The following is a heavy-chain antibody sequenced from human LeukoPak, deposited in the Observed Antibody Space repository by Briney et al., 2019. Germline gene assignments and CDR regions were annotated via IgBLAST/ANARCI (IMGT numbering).Heavy chain of an antibody. Sequence: GASVKVSCKASGYTFTSYGISWVRQAPGQGLEWMGWISAYNGNTNYAQKLQGRVTMTTDTSTSTAYMELRSLRSEDTAVYYCARAGSITMVRGVISHSKYYYYYMDVWGKGTTVTVSS. J-gene: IGHJ6*03. V-gene: IGHV1-18*01. CDR3: ARAGSITMVRGVISHSKYYYYYMDV. D-gene: IGHD3-10*01. CDR1: GYTFTSYG. CDR2: ISAYNGNT.